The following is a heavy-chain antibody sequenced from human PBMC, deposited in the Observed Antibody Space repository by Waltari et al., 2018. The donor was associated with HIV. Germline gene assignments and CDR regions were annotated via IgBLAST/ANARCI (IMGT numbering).Heavy chain of an antibody. CDR2: INHSGST. CDR1: GGSFSADY. Sequence: QVQLQQWGAGLLKPSETLSLTCAVSGGSFSADYWNWIRQPPGKGLEWIGEINHSGSTKYNPSLKSRVTISVDTSKNQFSLKLSSVTAADTAVYYCARGRKYYYGSGSYFNYWGQGTLVTVSS. CDR3: ARGRKYYYGSGSYFNY. D-gene: IGHD3-10*01. J-gene: IGHJ4*02. V-gene: IGHV4-34*02.